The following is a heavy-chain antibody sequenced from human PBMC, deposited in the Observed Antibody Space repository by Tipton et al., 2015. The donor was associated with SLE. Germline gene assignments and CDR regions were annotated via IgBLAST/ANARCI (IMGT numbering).Heavy chain of an antibody. CDR2: IDDSGST. CDR3: ARNEYADNNNWFDP. J-gene: IGHJ5*02. V-gene: IGHV4-59*01. D-gene: IGHD3-16*01. Sequence: LRLSCTVYGGSFSDYFWSWIRQPPGKGLEWIGYIDDSGSTNYNPSLKNRVTISVDTSKNQFSLKVNSVTAADTAVYSCARNEYADNNNWFDPWGQGILVIVSS. CDR1: GGSFSDYF.